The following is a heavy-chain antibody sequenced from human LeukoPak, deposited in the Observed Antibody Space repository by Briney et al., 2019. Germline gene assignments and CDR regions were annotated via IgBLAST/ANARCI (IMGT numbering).Heavy chain of an antibody. CDR1: GGSISTYY. D-gene: IGHD3-22*01. CDR2: IDYSAST. Sequence: PSETLSLTCTVSGGSISTYYWSWIRQPPGKGLEWIAYIDYSASTNYNPSLRSRVTISVDTSKNQFSLKLSSVTAADTAVYYCARGGRYYDSSGSVAFDIWGQGTMVTVSS. V-gene: IGHV4-59*08. CDR3: ARGGRYYDSSGSVAFDI. J-gene: IGHJ3*02.